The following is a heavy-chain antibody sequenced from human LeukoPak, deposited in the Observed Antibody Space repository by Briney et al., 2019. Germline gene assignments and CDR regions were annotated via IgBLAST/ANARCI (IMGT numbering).Heavy chain of an antibody. J-gene: IGHJ4*02. D-gene: IGHD3-22*01. CDR1: GFTFSSYS. Sequence: AGGSLRLSCAASGFTFSSYSMNWVRQAPGKGLEWVSSISSSSSYIYYADSVKGRFTISRDNAKNSLYLQMNSLRAEDTAVYYCARDPDSRANMGNGDFDYWGQGTLVTVSS. CDR3: ARDPDSRANMGNGDFDY. V-gene: IGHV3-21*01. CDR2: ISSSSSYI.